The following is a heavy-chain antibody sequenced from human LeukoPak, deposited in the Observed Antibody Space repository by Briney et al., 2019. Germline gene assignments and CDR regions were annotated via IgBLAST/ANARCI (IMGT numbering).Heavy chain of an antibody. J-gene: IGHJ6*02. CDR2: ISGSGGST. CDR3: ARDRLSSTGYSSGWSRPRGYYYGMDV. D-gene: IGHD6-19*01. V-gene: IGHV3-23*01. Sequence: LGGSLRLSCAASGFTFSSYAMSWVRQAPGKGLEWVSAISGSGGSTYYADSVKGRFTISRDNSRNTLYLQMNSLRAEDTAVYYCARDRLSSTGYSSGWSRPRGYYYGMDVWGQGTTVTVSS. CDR1: GFTFSSYA.